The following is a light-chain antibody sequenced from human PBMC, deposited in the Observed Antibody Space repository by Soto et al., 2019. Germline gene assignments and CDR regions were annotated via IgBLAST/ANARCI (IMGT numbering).Light chain of an antibody. V-gene: IGLV2-14*03. CDR1: SSDIGDYNF. CDR3: SSFTRSTPRV. J-gene: IGLJ3*02. Sequence: QSVLTQPASVSGSPGQSITISCAGTSSDIGDYNFISWYLHHPGKAPKLLIHDVSHRTSAVSYLFSGSKSGNTAYLTISGLQAEDEADYYCSSFTRSTPRVFCGGIKLTVL. CDR2: DVS.